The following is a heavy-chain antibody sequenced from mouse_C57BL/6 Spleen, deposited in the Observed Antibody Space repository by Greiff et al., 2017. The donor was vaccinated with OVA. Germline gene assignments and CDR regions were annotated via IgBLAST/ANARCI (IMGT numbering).Heavy chain of an antibody. CDR2: IYWDDDK. J-gene: IGHJ1*03. CDR1: GFSLSTSGMG. Sequence: QVTLKVSGPGILQSSQTLSLTCSFSGFSLSTSGMGVSWIRQPSGQGLEWLAHIYWDDDKRYNPSLKSRHTISKDTSRNQVFLKITSVDTADTATYYCARNEGPYYYGSSLNWYFDVWGTGTTVTVSS. V-gene: IGHV8-12*01. CDR3: ARNEGPYYYGSSLNWYFDV. D-gene: IGHD1-1*01.